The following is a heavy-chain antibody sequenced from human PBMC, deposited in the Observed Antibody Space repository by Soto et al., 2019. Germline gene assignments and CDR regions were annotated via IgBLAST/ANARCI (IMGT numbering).Heavy chain of an antibody. J-gene: IGHJ3*02. Sequence: QVQLRASGPGLVKPSETLSLTCTVSIGSISSYYWSWIRQPPGKGLEWIGYIYYSGSTNYNPSLKSRVTISVDTSKNQFSLKLSSVTAADTAVYYCARQYGDYVRGAFEIWGQGTMVTVSS. CDR3: ARQYGDYVRGAFEI. CDR1: IGSISSYY. CDR2: IYYSGST. V-gene: IGHV4-59*01. D-gene: IGHD4-17*01.